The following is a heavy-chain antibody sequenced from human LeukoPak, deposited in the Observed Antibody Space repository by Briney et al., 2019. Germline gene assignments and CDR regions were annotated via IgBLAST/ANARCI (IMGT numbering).Heavy chain of an antibody. J-gene: IGHJ5*01. CDR2: IYGNGDK. CDR3: VTRTGDRGWFDF. Sequence: SGPTLVNPTQTLTLTFTFSGISLSTSGVGVGWIRQPPGKALEWLGIIYGNGDKRYSPSLKTRLTITTDRSKNQVVLIMTNMADVHKTTYYFVTRTGDRGWFDFWGQGLLVTVSS. CDR1: GISLSTSGVG. D-gene: IGHD7-27*01. V-gene: IGHV2-5*01.